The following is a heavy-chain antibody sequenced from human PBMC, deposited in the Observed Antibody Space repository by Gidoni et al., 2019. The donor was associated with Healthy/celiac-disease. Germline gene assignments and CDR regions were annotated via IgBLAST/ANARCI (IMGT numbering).Heavy chain of an antibody. J-gene: IGHJ4*02. CDR3: ARSTYGLNDY. D-gene: IGHD2-2*01. CDR1: GSTFSDYY. Sequence: QVQLVASGGGLVQPGGSLRLPCAASGSTFSDYYMSWIRQAPGKGLEWVSYISSSSSYTNYADSVKGRFTISRDNAKNSLYLQMNSLRAEDTAVYYCARSTYGLNDYWGQGTLVTVSS. V-gene: IGHV3-11*05. CDR2: ISSSSSYT.